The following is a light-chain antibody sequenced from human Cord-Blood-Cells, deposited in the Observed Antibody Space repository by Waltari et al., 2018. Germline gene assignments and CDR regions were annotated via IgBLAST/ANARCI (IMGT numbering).Light chain of an antibody. CDR2: DVS. V-gene: IGLV2-11*01. Sequence: QSALTQPRSVSGSPGQSVTISCTGTSSDVGGYNYVPWYQQHPGKAPKLMIYDVSKRPSGVPDRFSCSKSGNTASLTISGLQAEDEADYYCCSYAGSYTFVVFGGGTKLTVL. J-gene: IGLJ2*01. CDR3: CSYAGSYTFVV. CDR1: SSDVGGYNY.